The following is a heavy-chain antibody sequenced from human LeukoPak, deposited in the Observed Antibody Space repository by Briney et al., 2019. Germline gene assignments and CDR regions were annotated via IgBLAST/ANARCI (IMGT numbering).Heavy chain of an antibody. Sequence: GRSLRLSCAASGFTFDDYAMHWVRQAPGKGLEWVSGISWNSGSIGYADSVKGRFTISRDNAKNSLYLQMNSLRAEDTALYYCAKPYSGSYHDAFDIWGQGTMVTVSS. CDR2: ISWNSGSI. J-gene: IGHJ3*02. D-gene: IGHD1-26*01. CDR1: GFTFDDYA. CDR3: AKPYSGSYHDAFDI. V-gene: IGHV3-9*01.